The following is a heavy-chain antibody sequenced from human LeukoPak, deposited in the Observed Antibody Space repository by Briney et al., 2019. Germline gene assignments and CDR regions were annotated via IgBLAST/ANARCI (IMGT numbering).Heavy chain of an antibody. CDR2: INHSGST. D-gene: IGHD3-10*01. CDR1: GGSFSGYY. J-gene: IGHJ3*02. CDR3: ARGLLLFDI. Sequence: SETLSLACAVYGGSFSGYYCSWIRQPPGKGLEWIGEINHSGSTNYNPSLKSRVTISVDTSKNQFSLKLSFVTAANTAVCYCARGLLLFDIWGQGTMVTVSS. V-gene: IGHV4-34*01.